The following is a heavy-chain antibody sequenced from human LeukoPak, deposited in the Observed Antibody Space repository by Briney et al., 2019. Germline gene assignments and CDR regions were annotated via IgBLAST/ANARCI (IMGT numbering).Heavy chain of an antibody. D-gene: IGHD2-15*01. Sequence: ASVKVSCXASGYTFTGYYMHWVRQAPGQGLEWMGRINPNSGGTNYAQKFQGRVIMTRDKSIRTAYMEVSRLRSDDTAVYYCAREGLYCSGDSCYSIFYTYWGQGTLVTVSS. CDR3: AREGLYCSGDSCYSIFYTY. V-gene: IGHV1-2*06. J-gene: IGHJ4*02. CDR2: INPNSGGT. CDR1: GYTFTGYY.